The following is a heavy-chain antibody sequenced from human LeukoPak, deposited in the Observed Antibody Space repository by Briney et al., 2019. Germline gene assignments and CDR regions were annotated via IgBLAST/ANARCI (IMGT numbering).Heavy chain of an antibody. CDR1: GFTFSSYG. Sequence: GRSLRLSCAASGFTFSSYGMHWVRQAPGKGLEWVAVICYDGSNKYYADSVKGRFTISRDNSKNTLYLQMNSLRAEDTAVYYCARGIVIDYGDYGGYFDYWGQGTLVTVSS. CDR3: ARGIVIDYGDYGGYFDY. V-gene: IGHV3-33*01. D-gene: IGHD4-17*01. CDR2: ICYDGSNK. J-gene: IGHJ4*02.